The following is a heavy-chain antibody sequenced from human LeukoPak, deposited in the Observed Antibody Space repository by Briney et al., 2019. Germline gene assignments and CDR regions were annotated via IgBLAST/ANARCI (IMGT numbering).Heavy chain of an antibody. CDR3: ARAPINYDYIWGSYRQPTYFDY. Sequence: SETLSLTCAVYGGSFSGYYWSWIRQPPGKGLEWIGEINHSGSTNCNPSLKSRVTISVDTSKNQFSLKLSSVTAADTAVYYCARAPINYDYIWGSYRQPTYFDYWGQGTLVTVSS. CDR2: INHSGST. V-gene: IGHV4-34*01. D-gene: IGHD3-16*02. J-gene: IGHJ4*02. CDR1: GGSFSGYY.